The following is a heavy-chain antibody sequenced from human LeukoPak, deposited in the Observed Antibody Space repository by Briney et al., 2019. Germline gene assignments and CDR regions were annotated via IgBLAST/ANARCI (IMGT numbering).Heavy chain of an antibody. CDR2: ISWNSGSI. J-gene: IGHJ4*02. D-gene: IGHD6-19*01. Sequence: GGSLRLSCAASGFTFDDYAMHWVRHAPGKGLEWVSGISWNSGSIGYADSVKGRFTISRDNAKNSLYLQMNSLRAEDMALYYCAKESVAGALDYWGQGTLVTVSS. V-gene: IGHV3-9*03. CDR1: GFTFDDYA. CDR3: AKESVAGALDY.